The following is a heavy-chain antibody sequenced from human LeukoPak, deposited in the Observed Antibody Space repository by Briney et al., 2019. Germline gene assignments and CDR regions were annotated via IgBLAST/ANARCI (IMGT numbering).Heavy chain of an antibody. Sequence: GGSLRLSCAASGFTFSSYEMNWVRKAPGKGLECVSYISSSGSTIYYADSVKGQFTISRDNAKNSLYLQMNSLRAEDTAVYYCARVGDCSSTSCYFYFDYWGQGTLVTVSS. CDR3: ARVGDCSSTSCYFYFDY. J-gene: IGHJ4*02. D-gene: IGHD2-2*01. V-gene: IGHV3-48*03. CDR2: ISSSGSTI. CDR1: GFTFSSYE.